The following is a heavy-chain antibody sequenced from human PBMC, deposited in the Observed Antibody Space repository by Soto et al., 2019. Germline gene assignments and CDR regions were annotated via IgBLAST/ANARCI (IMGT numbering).Heavy chain of an antibody. D-gene: IGHD3-22*01. CDR1: GYNFSTYG. Sequence: ASVKVSCKASGYNFSTYGIFWVRQAPGQGLEWMGWISPYNGNTQSEHKFQGRLTLTTDTSTSTVYMELRSLRSDDAAVYYCARINHYYDTSGRMDVWGQGTTVTISS. CDR2: ISPYNGNT. CDR3: ARINHYYDTSGRMDV. V-gene: IGHV1-18*04. J-gene: IGHJ6*02.